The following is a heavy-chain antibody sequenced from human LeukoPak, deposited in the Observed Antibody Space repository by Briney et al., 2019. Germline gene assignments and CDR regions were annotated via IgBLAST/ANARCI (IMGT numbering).Heavy chain of an antibody. V-gene: IGHV3-23*01. Sequence: GGSLRLSCAASGFTFSSHWMHWVRQAPGKGLEWVSAISGSGGSTYYADSVKGRFTISRDNSKNTLYLQMNSLRAEDTAVYYCAKGKDYYDSSDTFDYWGQGTLVTVSS. CDR3: AKGKDYYDSSDTFDY. D-gene: IGHD3-22*01. CDR1: GFTFSSHW. J-gene: IGHJ4*02. CDR2: ISGSGGST.